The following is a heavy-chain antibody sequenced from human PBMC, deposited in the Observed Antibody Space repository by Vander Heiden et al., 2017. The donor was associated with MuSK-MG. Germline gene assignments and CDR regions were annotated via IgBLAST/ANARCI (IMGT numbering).Heavy chain of an antibody. CDR2: ISGSGGST. CDR3: AKDGTPYYDYVWGSYRPFDY. V-gene: IGHV3-23*01. Sequence: EVQLLESGGGLVQPGGSLRLSCAASGFPFSSYAMSGVRQAPGKGLEWVSAISGSGGSTYYADSVKGRFTISRDNSKNTLYLQMNSLRAEDTAVYYCAKDGTPYYDYVWGSYRPFDYWGQGTLVTVSS. CDR1: GFPFSSYA. D-gene: IGHD3-16*02. J-gene: IGHJ4*02.